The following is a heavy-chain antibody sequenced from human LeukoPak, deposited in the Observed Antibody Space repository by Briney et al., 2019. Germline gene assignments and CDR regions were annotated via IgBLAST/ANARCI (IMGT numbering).Heavy chain of an antibody. CDR1: RFAFSSYG. CDR2: ISYDGSNK. J-gene: IGHJ4*02. V-gene: IGHV3-30*18. Sequence: GGSLRLSCAASRFAFSSYGMHWVRQAPGKGLEWVAVISYDGSNKYYADSVKGRFTISRDNSKNTLYLQMNSLRAEDTAVYYCAKDAVAGGGKGYYFDYWGQGTLVTVSS. CDR3: AKDAVAGGGKGYYFDY. D-gene: IGHD6-19*01.